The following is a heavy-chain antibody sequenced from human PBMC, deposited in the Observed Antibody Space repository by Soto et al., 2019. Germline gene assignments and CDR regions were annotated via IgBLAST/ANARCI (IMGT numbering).Heavy chain of an antibody. V-gene: IGHV1-18*01. CDR1: GYTFTRSG. CDR3: ARFGSAPYYYYGVDV. CDR2: INPDNGNT. Sequence: ASVKVSCKASGYTFTRSGISWVRQAPGQGLEWLGWINPDNGNTNYAQHLQGRVSLTTDTSTSTAYMELRSLRSDDTAVYYCARFGSAPYYYYGVDVWGQGTTVTVSS. J-gene: IGHJ6*01. D-gene: IGHD3-10*01.